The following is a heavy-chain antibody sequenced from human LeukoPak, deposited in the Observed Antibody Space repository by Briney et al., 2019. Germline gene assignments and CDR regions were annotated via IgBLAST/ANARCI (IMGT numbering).Heavy chain of an antibody. D-gene: IGHD3-3*01. Sequence: PGGSLRLSCAASGFTFSSYEMNWVRQAPGKGLEWVSYISSSGSTIYYADSVKGRFTISRDNAKNSLYLQMNSLRAEDTAVYYCVSWYYDFWSGRDAFDIWGRGTMVTVSS. V-gene: IGHV3-48*03. CDR3: VSWYYDFWSGRDAFDI. CDR1: GFTFSSYE. CDR2: ISSSGSTI. J-gene: IGHJ3*02.